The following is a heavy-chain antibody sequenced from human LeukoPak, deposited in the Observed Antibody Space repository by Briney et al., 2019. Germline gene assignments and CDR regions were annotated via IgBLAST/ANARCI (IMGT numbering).Heavy chain of an antibody. Sequence: GGSLRLSCAASGFTFSSYAMSWVRQAPGKGLEWVSSISGSGGSTYYADSVKGRFTISRDNSKNTLYLQMDSLRAEDTAIYYCAKGYSSTWYYFDHWGQGTLVTVS. D-gene: IGHD6-13*01. CDR1: GFTFSSYA. J-gene: IGHJ4*02. CDR3: AKGYSSTWYYFDH. CDR2: ISGSGGST. V-gene: IGHV3-23*01.